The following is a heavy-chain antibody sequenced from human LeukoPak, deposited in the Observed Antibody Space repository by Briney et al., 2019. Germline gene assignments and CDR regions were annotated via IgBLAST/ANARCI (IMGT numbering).Heavy chain of an antibody. CDR2: IWHDGSVL. Sequence: GGSLRLSCAASGFTLRSYGMHWVRQAPGEGLEWVAVIWHDGSVLDYSESVRGRFTVSRDNRKNTLYLQMDSLRVEDTAVYYCARDRGQDDPIDIWGQGTLVTVSS. J-gene: IGHJ4*02. CDR3: ARDRGQDDPIDI. D-gene: IGHD3-10*01. CDR1: GFTLRSYG. V-gene: IGHV3-33*01.